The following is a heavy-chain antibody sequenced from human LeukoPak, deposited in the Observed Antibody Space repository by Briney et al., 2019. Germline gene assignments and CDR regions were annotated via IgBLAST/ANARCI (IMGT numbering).Heavy chain of an antibody. CDR3: ARYNWNDEGYFGY. Sequence: GGSLRLSCAASGFTFSSYAMSWVRQAPGKGLEWVSAISGSGGSTYYADSVKGRFTISRDNSKNTLYLQMNSLRAEDTAVYYCARYNWNDEGYFGYWGQGTLVTVSS. CDR2: ISGSGGST. CDR1: GFTFSSYA. V-gene: IGHV3-23*01. J-gene: IGHJ4*02. D-gene: IGHD1-1*01.